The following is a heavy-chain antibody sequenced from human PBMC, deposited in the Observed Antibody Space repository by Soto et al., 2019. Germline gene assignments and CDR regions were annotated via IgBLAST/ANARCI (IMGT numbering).Heavy chain of an antibody. Sequence: GASVKVSCKASGYTFTSYDINWVRQATGQGLEWMGWMNPNSGNTGYAQKFQGRVTMTRNTSISTAYMELSSLRSEDMTVSYSASFSDQPPTVSKVHDYWGQGTLVTVYS. D-gene: IGHD4-17*01. J-gene: IGHJ4*02. CDR1: GYTFTSYD. CDR3: ASFSDQPPTVSKVHDY. CDR2: MNPNSGNT. V-gene: IGHV1-8*01.